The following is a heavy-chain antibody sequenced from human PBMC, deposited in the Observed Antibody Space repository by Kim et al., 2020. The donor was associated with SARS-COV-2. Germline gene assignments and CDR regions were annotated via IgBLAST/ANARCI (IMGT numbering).Heavy chain of an antibody. J-gene: IGHJ6*02. CDR2: VSPSGPF. CDR1: GGSFSGYY. Sequence: SETLSLTCAVYGGSFSGYYWSWVRQSPGKGLEWIGEVSPSGPFNHNPSLKSRVTISTDTSKNQFSLKLTSVTAADTAFYYCARGRAGVVPSPVLGLGPSYHYFTVDVWGHGTPVTVSS. CDR3: ARGRAGVVPSPVLGLGPSYHYFTVDV. D-gene: IGHD2-8*02. V-gene: IGHV4-34*01.